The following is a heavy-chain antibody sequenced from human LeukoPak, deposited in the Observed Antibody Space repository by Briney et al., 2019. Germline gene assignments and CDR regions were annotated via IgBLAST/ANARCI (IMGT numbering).Heavy chain of an antibody. CDR2: IYYSGST. Sequence: SETLSLTCTVSGGSISSSSYYWGWIRQPPGKGLEWIGSIYYSGSTYYNPSLKSRVTISVDTSKNQFSLKLSSVTAADTAVYYCARGRIVVVISAFDIWGQGTMVTVSS. V-gene: IGHV4-39*07. J-gene: IGHJ3*02. CDR3: ARGRIVVVISAFDI. CDR1: GGSISSSSYY. D-gene: IGHD3-22*01.